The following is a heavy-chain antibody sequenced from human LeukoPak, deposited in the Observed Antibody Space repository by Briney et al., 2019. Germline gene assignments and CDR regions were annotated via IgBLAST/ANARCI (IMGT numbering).Heavy chain of an antibody. V-gene: IGHV3-23*01. J-gene: IGHJ5*02. D-gene: IGHD2-2*01. Sequence: PGRSLRLSCTASGFTFGDNAMTWVRQAPGKGLEWVSAISGSGGSTYYADSVKGRFTISRDNSKNTLYLQMNSLRAEDTAVYYCAKDCSSTSCYNWFDPWGQGTLVTVSS. CDR3: AKDCSSTSCYNWFDP. CDR2: ISGSGGST. CDR1: GFTFGDNA.